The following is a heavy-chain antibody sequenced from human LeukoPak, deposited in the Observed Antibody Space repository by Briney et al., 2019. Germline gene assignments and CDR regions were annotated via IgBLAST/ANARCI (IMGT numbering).Heavy chain of an antibody. CDR3: ARADTMVRGVITPQFGY. V-gene: IGHV3-11*05. J-gene: IGHJ4*02. Sequence: GGSLRLSCAASGFTFSDYYMSWIRQAPGKGLEWVSYISSSSSYTNYADSVKGRFTISRDNAKNSLYLQMNSLRAEDTAVYYCARADTMVRGVITPQFGYWGQGTLVTVSS. D-gene: IGHD3-10*01. CDR2: ISSSSSYT. CDR1: GFTFSDYY.